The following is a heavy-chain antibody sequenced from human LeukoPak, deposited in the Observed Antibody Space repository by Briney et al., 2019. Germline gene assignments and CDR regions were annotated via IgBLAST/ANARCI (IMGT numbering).Heavy chain of an antibody. D-gene: IGHD3-16*01. CDR2: IYYSGST. CDR1: GGSISSYY. Sequence: SETLSPTCTVSGGSISSYYWSWIRQPPGKGLEWIGYIYYSGSTNYNPSLKSRVTISVDTSKDQFSLKLSSVTAADTAVYYCARVGGYDYVWGSPSDAFDIWGQGTMVTVSS. CDR3: ARVGGYDYVWGSPSDAFDI. J-gene: IGHJ3*02. V-gene: IGHV4-59*01.